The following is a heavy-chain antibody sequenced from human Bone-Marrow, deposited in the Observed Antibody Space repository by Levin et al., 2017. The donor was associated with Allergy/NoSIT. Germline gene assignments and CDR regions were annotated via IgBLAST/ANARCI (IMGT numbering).Heavy chain of an antibody. J-gene: IGHJ4*02. D-gene: IGHD5-12*01. CDR3: HTEVDIVAATDY. Sequence: GGSLRLSCAASGFTFNNAWMNWVRQAPGKGLEWVGRIKSNTEGGTTDYAAPVKGRFTIARDDSKNTVYLQMNSLKSEDTAVDYCHTEVDIVAATDYWGQGTLVTVSS. CDR2: IKSNTEGGTT. CDR1: GFTFNNAW. V-gene: IGHV3-15*01.